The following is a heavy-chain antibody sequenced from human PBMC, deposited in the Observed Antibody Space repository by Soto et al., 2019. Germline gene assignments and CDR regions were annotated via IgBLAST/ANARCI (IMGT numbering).Heavy chain of an antibody. CDR1: GYSFTSYW. CDR2: IYPGDSDT. V-gene: IGHV5-51*01. J-gene: IGHJ6*02. D-gene: IGHD6-19*01. CDR3: ARGGMSSGWKLDYYGMDV. Sequence: PGESLKISCKGSGYSFTSYWIGWVRQMPGKGLEWMGIIYPGDSDTRYSPSFQGQVTISADKSISTAYLQWSSLKASDTAMYYCARGGMSSGWKLDYYGMDVWGQGTTVTAP.